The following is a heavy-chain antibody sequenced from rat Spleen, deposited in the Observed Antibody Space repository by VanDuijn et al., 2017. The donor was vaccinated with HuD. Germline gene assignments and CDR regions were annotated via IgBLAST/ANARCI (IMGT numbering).Heavy chain of an antibody. Sequence: EVQLVESGGGLVQPGRSMKLSCAASGFTFHNYWMTWIRQAPGKGLEWIASITNTGDGTYYPDSVKGRFTISRDNAKTTLYLQMDSLRSEDTATYFCARHSSFDYWGQGVMVTVSS. J-gene: IGHJ2*01. CDR2: ITNTGDGT. D-gene: IGHD1-2*01. V-gene: IGHV5-31*01. CDR1: GFTFHNYW. CDR3: ARHSSFDY.